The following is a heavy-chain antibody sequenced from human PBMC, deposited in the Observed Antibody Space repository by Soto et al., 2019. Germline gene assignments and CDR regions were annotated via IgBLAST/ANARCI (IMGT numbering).Heavy chain of an antibody. Sequence: PSETLSLTCTVSGGSISSGDYYWIWIRHPPGKGLEWIGYIYYSGSTYYNPSLKSRVTISVDTSKNQFSLKLSSVTAADTAVYYCARDGGYCTNGVCPDRFDYWGQGTLVTVS. CDR1: GGSISSGDYY. J-gene: IGHJ4*02. V-gene: IGHV4-30-4*01. CDR2: IYYSGST. CDR3: ARDGGYCTNGVCPDRFDY. D-gene: IGHD2-8*01.